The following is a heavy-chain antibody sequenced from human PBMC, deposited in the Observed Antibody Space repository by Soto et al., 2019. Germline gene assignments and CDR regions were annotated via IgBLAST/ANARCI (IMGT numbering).Heavy chain of an antibody. CDR2: IVPVFETT. CDR1: GGTFDSFA. Sequence: QMQLVQSGAEVKEPGSSVKVSCKASGGTFDSFAISWVRQAPGQGLEWLGGIVPVFETTNYAQKFQDRVTITADGATGTAYLWLRYVRSAHTATYYFGSRIGDDPFVPFYYYYGMDVWGQGTTVTV. D-gene: IGHD3-16*01. V-gene: IGHV1-69*01. J-gene: IGHJ6*02. CDR3: GSRIGDDPFVPFYYYYGMDV.